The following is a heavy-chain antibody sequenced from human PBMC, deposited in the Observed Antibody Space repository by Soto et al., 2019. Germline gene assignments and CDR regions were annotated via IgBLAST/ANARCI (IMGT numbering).Heavy chain of an antibody. V-gene: IGHV3-23*01. Sequence: GGSLRLSCAASGFTFSSYAMSWVRQAPGKGLEWVSAISGSGGSTYYADSVKGRFTISRDNSKNTLYLQMNSLRAEDTAVYYCAKVPYYDFWSGYYPTFDYWGQGTLVTVSS. CDR1: GFTFSSYA. D-gene: IGHD3-3*01. CDR3: AKVPYYDFWSGYYPTFDY. CDR2: ISGSGGST. J-gene: IGHJ4*02.